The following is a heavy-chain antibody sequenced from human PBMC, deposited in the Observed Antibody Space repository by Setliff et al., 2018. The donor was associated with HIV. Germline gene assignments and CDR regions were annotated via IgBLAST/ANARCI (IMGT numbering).Heavy chain of an antibody. Sequence: SVKVSCKASGGTFSSYAISWVRQAPGQGLEWMGGIIPIFGTANYAQKFQGRVTITTDTSTSTAYMELRSLRSDETAVYYCARVWEWNYDLGYWGQGTLVTVSS. CDR2: IIPIFGTA. CDR1: GGTFSSYA. J-gene: IGHJ4*02. D-gene: IGHD1-7*01. CDR3: ARVWEWNYDLGY. V-gene: IGHV1-69*05.